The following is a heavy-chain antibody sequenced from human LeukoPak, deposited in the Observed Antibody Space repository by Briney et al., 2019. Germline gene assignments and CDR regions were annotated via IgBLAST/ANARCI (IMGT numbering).Heavy chain of an antibody. J-gene: IGHJ4*02. CDR2: IYYSGST. V-gene: IGHV4-30-4*08. CDR3: ASEAAYSSTWYYFDY. D-gene: IGHD6-13*01. CDR1: GGSISSSSYY. Sequence: SETLSLTCTVSGGSISSSSYYWGWIRQPPEKGLEWIGYIYYSGSTYYNTSLKSRITRSVDTSKNQLSLSLSSVTAADTPVYYCASEAAYSSTWYYFDYWGQGTLVTVSS.